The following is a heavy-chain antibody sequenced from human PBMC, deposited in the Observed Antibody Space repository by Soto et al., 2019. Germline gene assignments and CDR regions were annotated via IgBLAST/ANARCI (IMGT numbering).Heavy chain of an antibody. Sequence: EVQLLESGGGLEQPGGSLRLSCAASGFTFSSYTMSWVRQAPGKGLEWVSVISGSGSSTYYADSVKGRFTISRDNSKKTLYVQMNSLRAEDTAVYYCAKMSDFWSGSPTYHFDYWGQGTQVTVSS. D-gene: IGHD3-3*01. J-gene: IGHJ4*02. V-gene: IGHV3-23*01. CDR2: ISGSGSST. CDR3: AKMSDFWSGSPTYHFDY. CDR1: GFTFSSYT.